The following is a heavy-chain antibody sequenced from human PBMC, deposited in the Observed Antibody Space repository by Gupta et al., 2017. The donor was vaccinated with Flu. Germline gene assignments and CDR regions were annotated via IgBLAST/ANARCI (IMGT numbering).Heavy chain of an antibody. D-gene: IGHD6-19*01. V-gene: IGHV3-23*01. CDR1: TFNTSA. J-gene: IGHJ4*02. CDR2: IRGSGYSI. CDR3: SKGGYSSGWADY. Sequence: TFNTSARQWVRQAPGKGLEWVSAIRGSGYSIYSADSVKGRFTISRDNSKNTLYLQMNSLRAEDTAVYYCSKGGYSSGWADYWGQGTLVTVSS.